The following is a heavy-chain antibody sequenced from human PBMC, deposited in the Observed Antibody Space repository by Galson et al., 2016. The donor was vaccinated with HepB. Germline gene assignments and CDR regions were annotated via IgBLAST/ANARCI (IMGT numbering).Heavy chain of an antibody. CDR2: IYWDDDK. D-gene: IGHD6-13*01. V-gene: IGHV2-5*02. Sequence: PALVKPTQTLTLTCTFSGFSLSTSGVGAGWIRQPPGKALEWLALIYWDDDKRYSPSLKSRLTITKDTSKNQVVLTLTNMDPVDTATYYCAHTPASAGINFWDQGTLVIVSS. J-gene: IGHJ1*01. CDR3: AHTPASAGINF. CDR1: GFSLSTSGVG.